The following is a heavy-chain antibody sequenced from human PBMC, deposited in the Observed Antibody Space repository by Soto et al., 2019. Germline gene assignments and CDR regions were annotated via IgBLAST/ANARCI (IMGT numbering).Heavy chain of an antibody. D-gene: IGHD3-10*01. V-gene: IGHV3-30-3*01. J-gene: IGHJ5*02. Sequence: QVQLVESGGGVVQPGRSLRLSCAASGFTFSSYAMHWVRQAPGKGLEWVAVISYDGSNKYYADSVKGRFTISRDNSKNTLYLPMNSLRAEDTAVYYCARDLIGSDNWFDPWGQGTLVTVSS. CDR2: ISYDGSNK. CDR1: GFTFSSYA. CDR3: ARDLIGSDNWFDP.